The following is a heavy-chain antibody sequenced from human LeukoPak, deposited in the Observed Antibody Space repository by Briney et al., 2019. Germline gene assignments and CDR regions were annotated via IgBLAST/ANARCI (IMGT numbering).Heavy chain of an antibody. CDR2: IYYSGST. J-gene: IGHJ6*03. Sequence: SETLSLTCTVSGGSIGSSSYYWGWIRQPPGKGLEWIGNIYYSGSTYFNPSLKSRVTISVDTSKNQFSLRLSAVTAADTAVYYCASVRRGFGESSKYYSYYYMDVWGNGTTVTISS. V-gene: IGHV4-39*01. D-gene: IGHD3-10*01. CDR3: ASVRRGFGESSKYYSYYYMDV. CDR1: GGSIGSSSYY.